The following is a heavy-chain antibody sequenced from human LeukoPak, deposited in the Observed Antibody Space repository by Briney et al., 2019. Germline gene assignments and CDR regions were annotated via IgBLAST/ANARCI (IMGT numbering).Heavy chain of an antibody. D-gene: IGHD1-1*01. Sequence: SETLSLTCTVSGGSISNYYWGWIRQPPGEGLEWIGSIYYSGSTYYNSSLQSRVTISVHMSNNQFALKLSSVTAADTAVYYCTRATGAGLIDCWGQGTLVTVSS. J-gene: IGHJ4*02. CDR2: IYYSGST. V-gene: IGHV4-39*06. CDR1: GGSISNYY. CDR3: TRATGAGLIDC.